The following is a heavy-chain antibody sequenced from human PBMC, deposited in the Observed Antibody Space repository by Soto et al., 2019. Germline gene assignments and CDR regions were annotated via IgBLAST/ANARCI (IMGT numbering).Heavy chain of an antibody. Sequence: SEPMSVTCTVAGGSISSGGYYWSWISQHPGKGLEWIGYIYYSGSTYYNPSPKSRVTISVDTSKNQFSLKLSSVTAADTAVYYCARAQGSYYYYGMDVWGQGTTVTVSS. V-gene: IGHV4-31*03. J-gene: IGHJ6*02. CDR1: GGSISSGGYY. D-gene: IGHD1-26*01. CDR3: ARAQGSYYYYGMDV. CDR2: IYYSGST.